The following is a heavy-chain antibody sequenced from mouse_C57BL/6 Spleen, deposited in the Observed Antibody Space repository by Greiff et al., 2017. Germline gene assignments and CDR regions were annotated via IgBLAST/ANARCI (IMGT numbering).Heavy chain of an antibody. CDR2: IYPGDGDT. CDR1: GYAFSSSW. J-gene: IGHJ2*01. Sequence: QVQLQQSGPELVKPGASVKISCKASGYAFSSSWMNWVKQRPGKGLEWIGRIYPGDGDTNYNGKFKGKATLTADKSSSTAYMQLSSLTSEDSAVYFCARGLIPDYWGQGTTLTVSS. CDR3: ARGLIPDY. V-gene: IGHV1-82*01. D-gene: IGHD2-3*01.